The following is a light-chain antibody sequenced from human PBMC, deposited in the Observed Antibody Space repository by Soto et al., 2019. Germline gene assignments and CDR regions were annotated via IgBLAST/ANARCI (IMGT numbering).Light chain of an antibody. CDR1: QSLLHSDGYNY. J-gene: IGKJ1*01. CDR3: MQALQTPRT. CDR2: VGS. Sequence: DIVLTQSPVSLPVTPGEPASISCRSSQSLLHSDGYNYLDWYLQRPGQSPQLLISVGSTRASGVPDRFRCSGSGTDFTLKISRVEAEDVGVYYCMQALQTPRTFGQGTKVEIK. V-gene: IGKV2-28*01.